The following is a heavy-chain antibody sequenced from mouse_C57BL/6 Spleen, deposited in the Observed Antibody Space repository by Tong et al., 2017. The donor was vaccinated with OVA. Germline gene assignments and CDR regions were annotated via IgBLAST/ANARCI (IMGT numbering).Heavy chain of an antibody. Sequence: VQLQESGAELVRPGASVTLSCKASGYTFTDYEMHWVKQTPVHGLEWIGAIDPETCGTAYNQKFKGKAILTADKSSSTAYMELRSLTSEDSAVYYCTRETRDYWGQGTTLTVSS. CDR3: TRETRDY. V-gene: IGHV1-15*01. CDR2: IDPETCGT. CDR1: GYTFTDYE. J-gene: IGHJ2*01.